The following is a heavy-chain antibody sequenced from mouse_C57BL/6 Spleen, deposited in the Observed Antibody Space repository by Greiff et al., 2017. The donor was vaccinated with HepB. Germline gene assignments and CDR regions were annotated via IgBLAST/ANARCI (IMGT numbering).Heavy chain of an antibody. D-gene: IGHD1-1*02. V-gene: IGHV5-9-1*02. CDR3: TRDRNYGHEEVWFAY. J-gene: IGHJ3*01. Sequence: EVKLMESGEGLVKPGGSLKLSCAASGFTFSSYAMSWVRQTPEKRLEWVAYISSGGDYIYYADTVKGRFTISRDNARNTLYLQMSSLKSEDTAMYYCTRDRNYGHEEVWFAYWGQGTLVTVSA. CDR2: ISSGGDYI. CDR1: GFTFSSYA.